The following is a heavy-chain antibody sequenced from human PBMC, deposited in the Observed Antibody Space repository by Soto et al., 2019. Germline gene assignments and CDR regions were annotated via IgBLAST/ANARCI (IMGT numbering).Heavy chain of an antibody. CDR1: GFTFNDYS. CDR3: ARVMRDSSGSHYYYGMDV. CDR2: ISSSSSLI. J-gene: IGHJ6*02. Sequence: GSLRLSCAASGFTFNDYSMNWVRQAPGKGLEWVSYISSSSSLIYYADSVKGRFTISRDNVKNSVYLQMNSLGAEDTAVYYCARVMRDSSGSHYYYGMDVWGQGTTVTVSS. V-gene: IGHV3-48*01. D-gene: IGHD3-22*01.